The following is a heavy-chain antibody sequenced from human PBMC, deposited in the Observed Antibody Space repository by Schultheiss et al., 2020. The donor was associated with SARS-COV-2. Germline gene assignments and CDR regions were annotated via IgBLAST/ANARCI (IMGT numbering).Heavy chain of an antibody. J-gene: IGHJ6*02. CDR3: ASRYYDFWSGSEPYYYGMDV. D-gene: IGHD3-3*01. Sequence: ASVKVSCKASGYTFTNYEINWVRQATGQGLEWMGWMNPKSGNTGYAQKFQGRVTITADESTSTAYMELSSLRSEDTAVYYCASRYYDFWSGSEPYYYGMDVWGQGTTVTVSS. V-gene: IGHV1-8*01. CDR2: MNPKSGNT. CDR1: GYTFTNYE.